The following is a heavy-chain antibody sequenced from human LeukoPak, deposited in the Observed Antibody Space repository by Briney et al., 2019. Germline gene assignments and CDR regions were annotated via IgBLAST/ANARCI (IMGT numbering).Heavy chain of an antibody. CDR2: ISWDGGGT. CDR3: AKDMAAYYYASGNIDY. CDR1: GFTFDDYA. D-gene: IGHD3-10*01. J-gene: IGHJ4*02. Sequence: SGRSLRLSCAASGFTFDDYAMHWVRQAPGKGLEWVSLISWDGGGTYYADSVKGRFSISRDNSKNSLYLQMNSLRAEDTALYYCAKDMAAYYYASGNIDYWGQGTLVTVSS. V-gene: IGHV3-43D*03.